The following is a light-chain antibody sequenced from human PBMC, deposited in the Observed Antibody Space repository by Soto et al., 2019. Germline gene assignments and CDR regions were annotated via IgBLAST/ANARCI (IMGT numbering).Light chain of an antibody. Sequence: QSALTQPASVSGSPGQSITISCTGTSSDVGASKFVSWYQQHAGKAPKLILFDVSNRPSGVSNRFSGSKSGNTASLTISGLQAEDEAVYYCSSYASKNSLIFGGGTQLTVL. V-gene: IGLV2-14*03. CDR3: SSYASKNSLI. CDR1: SSDVGASKF. CDR2: DVS. J-gene: IGLJ2*01.